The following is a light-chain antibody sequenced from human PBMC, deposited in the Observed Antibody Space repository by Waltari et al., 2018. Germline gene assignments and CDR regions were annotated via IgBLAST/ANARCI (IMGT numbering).Light chain of an antibody. V-gene: IGLV3-19*01. CDR3: SSRDPTINAVV. J-gene: IGLJ2*01. CDR1: SLRTYA. Sequence: SPELTQDPAVSVALGQTLTLTRQGDSLRTYAADQYQQRPGQAPILVLFSPDDRPSGIPDRFSGSSSRDTASLTITDTQAEDEAAYYCSSRDPTINAVVFGGGTKLTVL. CDR2: SPD.